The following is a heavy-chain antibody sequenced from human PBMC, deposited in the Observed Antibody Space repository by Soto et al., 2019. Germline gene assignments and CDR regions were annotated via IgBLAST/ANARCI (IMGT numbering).Heavy chain of an antibody. J-gene: IGHJ6*02. V-gene: IGHV1-69*06. CDR3: ARGGYNSWAYYYYGMDV. CDR1: AGSFSSYA. D-gene: IGHD5-12*01. CDR2: IIPIFGTA. Sequence: ASVKVSYKASAGSFSSYAISWVRQAPGQGLEWMGGIIPIFGTANYAQKFQGRVTITADKSTSTAYMELSSLRSEDTAVYYCARGGYNSWAYYYYGMDVWAKGPRSPSP.